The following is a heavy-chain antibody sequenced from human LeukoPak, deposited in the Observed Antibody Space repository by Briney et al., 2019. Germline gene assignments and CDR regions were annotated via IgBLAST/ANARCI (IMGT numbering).Heavy chain of an antibody. V-gene: IGHV7-4-1*02. J-gene: IGHJ4*02. D-gene: IGHD6-19*01. CDR1: GYTFTSSA. CDR2: INTNTGNP. Sequence: APVKVSCKASGYTFTSSALNWVRQAPGQGLEWMGWINTNTGNPTYAQGFTGRFVFSLDTSVSTAYLHISSLEAEDTAIYYCATDLKKGDSGCFDYWGLGTLVTVSS. CDR3: ATDLKKGDSGCFDY.